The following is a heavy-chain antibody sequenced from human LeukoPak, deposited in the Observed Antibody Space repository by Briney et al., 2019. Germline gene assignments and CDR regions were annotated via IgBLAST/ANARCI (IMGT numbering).Heavy chain of an antibody. J-gene: IGHJ4*02. CDR3: ARDPGGSSLAYFDY. CDR1: GYTFNSYY. Sequence: GASVKVSCKASGYTFNSYYIQWVRQAPGQGLECMGRINPGGLNTNYAQKFQGRITMTRDTSTSTVYMELSRLTSEDTAVYYCARDPGGSSLAYFDYWGQGTLVTVSS. V-gene: IGHV1-46*02. CDR2: INPGGLNT. D-gene: IGHD6-6*01.